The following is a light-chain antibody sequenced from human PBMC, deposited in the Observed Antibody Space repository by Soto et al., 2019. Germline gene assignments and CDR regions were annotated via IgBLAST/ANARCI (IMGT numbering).Light chain of an antibody. CDR1: QPVSRN. Sequence: EIVMTQSPATLSVSPGERVTLSCRASQPVSRNFAWYRQKPGQAPTLVMYGATTRATGIPARFSGSGSGTEVTLTISSLLSEDFAVYYCQQYNNWPYTFGQGTKLEIK. V-gene: IGKV3-15*01. CDR2: GAT. J-gene: IGKJ2*01. CDR3: QQYNNWPYT.